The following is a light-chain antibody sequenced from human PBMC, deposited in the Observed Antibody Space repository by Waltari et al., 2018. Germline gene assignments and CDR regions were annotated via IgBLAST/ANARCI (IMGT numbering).Light chain of an antibody. CDR3: QQYNNWRT. J-gene: IGKJ2*01. CDR2: GAS. V-gene: IGKV3-15*01. CDR1: QSISRN. Sequence: EILMTQSPPTLSVSPGERATLSCRASQSISRNLAWYQRKPGQAPRLLIYGASTRATGIPARFSGSGSGTEFTLTISSLQSEDFAVYYCQQYNNWRTFGQGTKLEIK.